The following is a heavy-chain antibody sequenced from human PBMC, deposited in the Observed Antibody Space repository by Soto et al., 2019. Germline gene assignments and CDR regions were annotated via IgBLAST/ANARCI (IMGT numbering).Heavy chain of an antibody. CDR2: ISSSSGTI. CDR3: ARDLESSSWYSGFGY. D-gene: IGHD6-13*01. Sequence: GGSLRLSCAASRFTFSSYSMNWVRQAPGKGLEWASYISSSSGTIYYADSVKGRFTISRDNARNSLYLQMNSLRAEDTAVYYCARDLESSSWYSGFGYWGQGTLVTVSS. CDR1: RFTFSSYS. J-gene: IGHJ4*02. V-gene: IGHV3-48*01.